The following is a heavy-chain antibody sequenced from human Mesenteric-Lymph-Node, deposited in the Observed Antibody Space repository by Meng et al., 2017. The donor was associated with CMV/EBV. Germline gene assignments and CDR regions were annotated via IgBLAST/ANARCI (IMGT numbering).Heavy chain of an antibody. V-gene: IGHV1-69*02. CDR2: IIPTLGIA. CDR1: GGTFSSYT. CDR3: ARGVDY. Sequence: SVKVSCKASGGTFSSYTISWVRQAPGQGLEWMGRIIPTLGIANYAQKFQGRVTITADKSTSTAYMELRDLRSDDAAIYYCARGVDYWGQGTLVTVSS. J-gene: IGHJ4*02.